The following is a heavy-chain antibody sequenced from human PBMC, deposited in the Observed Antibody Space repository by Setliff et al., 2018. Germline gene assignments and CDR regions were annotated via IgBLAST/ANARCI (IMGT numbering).Heavy chain of an antibody. Sequence: GASVKVSCKASGYTFTSYYMHWVRQAPGQGLEWMGIINPSGGSTSYAQKFQGRVTMTRDTSTSTVYMELSSLRSEDTAVYYCARDLIDPDYGDYLSFYYYGMDVWGQGTTVTVSS. V-gene: IGHV1-46*01. CDR2: INPSGGST. CDR3: ARDLIDPDYGDYLSFYYYGMDV. D-gene: IGHD4-17*01. J-gene: IGHJ6*02. CDR1: GYTFTSYY.